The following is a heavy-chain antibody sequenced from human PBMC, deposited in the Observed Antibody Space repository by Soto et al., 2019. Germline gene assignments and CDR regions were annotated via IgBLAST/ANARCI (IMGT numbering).Heavy chain of an antibody. CDR1: GFSFSTSGVG. Sequence: QITLKESGPTLVKPTQTLTLTCTFSGFSFSTSGVGVGWIRQPPGKGLDWVALIYWDDDKRFSPSLKSRLTITKATSKNQVVLTMTNMDPVDTATYYWAHRGGYCSITSCFPDAFASWDQGTMVTVSS. D-gene: IGHD2-2*01. V-gene: IGHV2-5*02. CDR3: AHRGGYCSITSCFPDAFAS. CDR2: IYWDDDK. J-gene: IGHJ3*02.